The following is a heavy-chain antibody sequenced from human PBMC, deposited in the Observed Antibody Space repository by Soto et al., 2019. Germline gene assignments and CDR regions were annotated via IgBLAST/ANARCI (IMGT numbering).Heavy chain of an antibody. J-gene: IGHJ6*02. Sequence: ASVKVSCKASGYTFTSYGISWVRQAPGQGLEGMGWISAYNGNTNYAQKLQGRVTMTTDTSTSTAYMELRSLRSDDTAVYYCARDGLAXYDILTGYKDYYYGMDVWGQGTTVTVSS. D-gene: IGHD3-9*01. CDR2: ISAYNGNT. CDR1: GYTFTSYG. V-gene: IGHV1-18*01. CDR3: ARDGLAXYDILTGYKDYYYGMDV.